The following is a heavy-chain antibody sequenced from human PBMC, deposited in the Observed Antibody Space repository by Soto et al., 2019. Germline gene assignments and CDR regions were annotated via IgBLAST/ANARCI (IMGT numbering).Heavy chain of an antibody. V-gene: IGHV4-59*11. Sequence: PSETLSLTCTVSAGSISSHYWSWIRQPPGKGLEWIGYIYYSGSTNYNPSLKSRVTISVDTSKNQFSLKLSSVTAADTAVYYCARDRGIAAGFDYWGQGTLVTVSS. CDR3: ARDRGIAAGFDY. D-gene: IGHD6-13*01. CDR2: IYYSGST. J-gene: IGHJ4*02. CDR1: AGSISSHY.